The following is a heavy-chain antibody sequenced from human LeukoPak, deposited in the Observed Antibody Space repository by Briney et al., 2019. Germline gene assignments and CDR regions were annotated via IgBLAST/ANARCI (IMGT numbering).Heavy chain of an antibody. CDR3: AKEQRYFDWQLDY. CDR2: ISYDGSNK. CDR1: GFTFSSYG. Sequence: GGSLRLSCAASGFTFSSYGMHWVRQAPGKGLEWVAVISYDGSNKYYADSVKGRFTISRDNSKNTLYLQMNSLRAEDTAVYYCAKEQRYFDWQLDYWGQGTLVTVSS. V-gene: IGHV3-30*18. J-gene: IGHJ4*02. D-gene: IGHD3-9*01.